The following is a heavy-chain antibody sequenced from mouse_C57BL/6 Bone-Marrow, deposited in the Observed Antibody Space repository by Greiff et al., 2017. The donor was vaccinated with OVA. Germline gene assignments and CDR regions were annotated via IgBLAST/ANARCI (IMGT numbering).Heavy chain of an antibody. CDR2: INPSNGGT. Sequence: VQLQQPGTELVKPGASVKLSCKASGYTFTSYWMHWVKQRPGQGLEWIGNINPSNGGTNYNEKFKSKVTLTVDKSSSTAYMQLSSLTSEDSAVYYCATPRGNYVYFDYWGQGTTLTVSS. CDR1: GYTFTSYW. CDR3: ATPRGNYVYFDY. D-gene: IGHD2-1*01. V-gene: IGHV1-53*01. J-gene: IGHJ2*01.